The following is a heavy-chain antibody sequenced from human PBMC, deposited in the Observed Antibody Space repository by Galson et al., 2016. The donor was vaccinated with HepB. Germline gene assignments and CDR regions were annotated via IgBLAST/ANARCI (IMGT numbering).Heavy chain of an antibody. CDR3: ARRQREEDIVVVVVVPGGFYYCMDL. Sequence: SLRLSCAASGFTFSSNWMSWVRQAPGKGLEWVANIKQDGSEQYYVDSVKGRFTISRDNAKNSLYLQMNSLRAEDTAVYYCARRQREEDIVVVVVVPGGFYYCMDLWGQGTTVTVSS. CDR1: GFTFSSNW. V-gene: IGHV3-7*04. J-gene: IGHJ6*02. D-gene: IGHD2-15*01. CDR2: IKQDGSEQ.